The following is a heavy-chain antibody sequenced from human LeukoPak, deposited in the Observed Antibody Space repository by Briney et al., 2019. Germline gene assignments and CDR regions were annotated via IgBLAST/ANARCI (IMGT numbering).Heavy chain of an antibody. CDR1: GGTFSRYA. Sequence: SVKVSCMPSGGTFSRYAISWVRQAPGQGLEWMGRIIPILGIANYAQTFQGTVTITADKSTSTAYMELGILRSEGTAVYYCARDRGDCSGGRCYSYYYGMDVWGQGTTVTVSS. CDR2: IIPILGIA. J-gene: IGHJ6*02. V-gene: IGHV1-69*04. D-gene: IGHD2-15*01. CDR3: ARDRGDCSGGRCYSYYYGMDV.